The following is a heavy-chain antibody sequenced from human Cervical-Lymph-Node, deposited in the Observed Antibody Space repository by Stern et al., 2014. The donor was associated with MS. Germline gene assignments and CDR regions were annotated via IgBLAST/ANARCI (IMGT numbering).Heavy chain of an antibody. V-gene: IGHV3-11*01. J-gene: IGHJ6*02. CDR2: ISGDTNTS. CDR1: GFTFSDYH. CDR3: ARTLGGQLLYLRSYYAMDV. D-gene: IGHD2-2*01. Sequence: VQLVESGGGLVKPGGSLRLSCAASGFTFSDYHMRWIRQSPGKGLEWLSFISGDTNTSYCADSVKGRFTISRDNAKNSLFLQLNSLRAEDSAIYYCARTLGGQLLYLRSYYAMDVWGRGTSVTVSS.